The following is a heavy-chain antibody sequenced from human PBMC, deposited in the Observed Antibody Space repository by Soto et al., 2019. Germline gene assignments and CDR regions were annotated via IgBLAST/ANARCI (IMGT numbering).Heavy chain of an antibody. D-gene: IGHD3-10*01. Sequence: SETLSLTCSVSGGSMSNYYWTWIRQPPGKGLEWVGYIYRSGSTYYNPSLKSPVSISLDKSKNQFSLNLTSVTAADTAVYYCARGKTNYFFDLWGQGHLVTVSS. J-gene: IGHJ4*02. CDR1: GGSMSNYY. V-gene: IGHV4-59*12. CDR3: ARGKTNYFFDL. CDR2: IYRSGST.